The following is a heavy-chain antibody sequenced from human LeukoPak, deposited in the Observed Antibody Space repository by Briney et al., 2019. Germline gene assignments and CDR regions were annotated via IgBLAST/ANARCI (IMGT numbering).Heavy chain of an antibody. CDR1: GGSISSYY. D-gene: IGHD2-2*01. V-gene: IGHV4-59*01. CDR3: ARGASQRYCSSTSCYPDV. CDR2: IYYSGST. J-gene: IGHJ6*02. Sequence: ETLSLTCTVSGGSISSYYWSWIRQPPGKGLEGIGYIYYSGSTNYNPSLKSRVTISVDTSKNQFSLKLSSVTAADTAVYYCARGASQRYCSSTSCYPDVWGQGTTVTVSS.